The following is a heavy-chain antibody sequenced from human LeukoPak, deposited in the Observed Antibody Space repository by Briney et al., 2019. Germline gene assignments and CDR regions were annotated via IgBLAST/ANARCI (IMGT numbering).Heavy chain of an antibody. J-gene: IGHJ4*02. CDR3: AKDGGLWVSAHWGDS. Sequence: GGSLRLSCAASGFTFTSYAMSWVRQAPGKGLEWVSTITTSDGNTYYADSVKGRFTVSRDNSKNTLYLQMNSLRAEDTAVYYCAKDGGLWVSAHWGDSWGRGTLVTVSS. CDR2: ITTSDGNT. CDR1: GFTFTSYA. V-gene: IGHV3-23*01. D-gene: IGHD7-27*01.